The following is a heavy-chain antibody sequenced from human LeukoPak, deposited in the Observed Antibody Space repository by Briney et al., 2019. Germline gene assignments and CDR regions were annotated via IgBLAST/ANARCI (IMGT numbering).Heavy chain of an antibody. CDR3: ARVIPNGRWPVDY. D-gene: IGHD4-23*01. Sequence: PSETLSLTCTVSGGSISSAGYYWSWIRQPPGKGLEWIGYIYHSGITYYNPSLQSRVTISVDTSKNQFSLKLSSVTAADTAVYYCARVIPNGRWPVDYWGQGTLVTVSS. V-gene: IGHV4-30-2*01. CDR1: GGSISSAGYY. CDR2: IYHSGIT. J-gene: IGHJ4*02.